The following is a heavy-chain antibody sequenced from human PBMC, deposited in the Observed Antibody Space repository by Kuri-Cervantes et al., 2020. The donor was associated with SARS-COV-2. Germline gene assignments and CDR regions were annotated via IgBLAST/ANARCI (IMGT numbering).Heavy chain of an antibody. J-gene: IGHJ4*02. CDR2: ISVSGDST. V-gene: IGHV3-23*01. Sequence: GESLKFSCGASGFTFSNYAMSWVRQAPGKGLQWGSTISVSGDSTYYADSVKGRFTISRDNSKNTLYLQMNSLRAEDTAVYYCAKDLSGVSSSFFFDSWGQGTPVTVSS. D-gene: IGHD2/OR15-2a*01. CDR1: GFTFSNYA. CDR3: AKDLSGVSSSFFFDS.